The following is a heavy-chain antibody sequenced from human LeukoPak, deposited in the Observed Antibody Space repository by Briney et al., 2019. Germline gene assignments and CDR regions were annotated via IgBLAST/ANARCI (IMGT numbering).Heavy chain of an antibody. CDR3: ASDIVATSGDF. Sequence: PGGSLRLSCAASVFTFSDYYMSWIRQAPGKGLEWVAYITSTGDDIYYADSVRGRFTISRDNAKKALFLRMTSLRVEDTATYYCASDIVATSGDFWGRGTLVSVSS. V-gene: IGHV3-11*01. D-gene: IGHD5-12*01. CDR2: ITSTGDDI. CDR1: VFTFSDYY. J-gene: IGHJ4*02.